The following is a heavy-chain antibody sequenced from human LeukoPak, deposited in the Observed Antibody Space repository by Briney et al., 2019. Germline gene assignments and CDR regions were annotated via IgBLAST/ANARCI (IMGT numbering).Heavy chain of an antibody. D-gene: IGHD3-22*01. V-gene: IGHV4-39*07. CDR1: GGSINSISYY. CDR2: IYHSGST. CDR3: ARDRQYYYDSSGYYDY. J-gene: IGHJ4*02. Sequence: PSETLSLTCTVSGGSINSISYYWDWIRQPPGKGLEWIGSIYHSGSTYYNPSLKSRVTISVDTSKNQFSLKLSSVTAADTAVYYCARDRQYYYDSSGYYDYWGQGTLVTVSS.